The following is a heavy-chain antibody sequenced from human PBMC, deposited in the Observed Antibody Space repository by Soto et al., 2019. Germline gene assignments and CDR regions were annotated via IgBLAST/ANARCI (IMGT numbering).Heavy chain of an antibody. J-gene: IGHJ6*02. D-gene: IGHD3-16*01. CDR3: ARDGGSPQYRVGV. Sequence: ASVKVSCKAAGGAFSNHAISWVRQAPGQGLEWMGGIIPILGTPMYAQEFKGRVTITADKSMSTVYMELNSLRAEDTAVYYCARDGGSPQYRVGVWGQGTTVTVSS. V-gene: IGHV1-69*10. CDR2: IIPILGTP. CDR1: GGAFSNHA.